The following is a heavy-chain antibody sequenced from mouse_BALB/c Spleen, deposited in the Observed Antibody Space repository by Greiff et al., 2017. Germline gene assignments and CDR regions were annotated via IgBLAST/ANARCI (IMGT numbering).Heavy chain of an antibody. CDR2: IDPANGNT. CDR3: ARYYYGNPFAY. V-gene: IGHV14-3*02. CDR1: GFNIKDTY. D-gene: IGHD2-1*01. J-gene: IGHJ3*01. Sequence: EVQRVESGAELVKPGASVKLSCTASGFNIKDTYMHWVKQRPEQGLEWIGRIDPANGNTKYDPKFQGKATITADTSSNTAYLQLSSLTSEDTAVYYCARYYYGNPFAYWGQGTLVTVSA.